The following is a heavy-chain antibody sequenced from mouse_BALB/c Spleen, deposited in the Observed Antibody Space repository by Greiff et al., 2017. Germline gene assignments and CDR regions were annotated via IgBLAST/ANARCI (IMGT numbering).Heavy chain of an antibody. CDR3: AISLWPGAMDY. J-gene: IGHJ4*01. Sequence: QVQLQQSGAELVRPGTSVKVSCKASGYAFTNYLIEWVKQRPGQGLEWIGVINPGSGGTNYNEKFKGKATLTADKSSSTAYMQLSSLTSDDSAVYVCAISLWPGAMDYWGQGTSVTVAS. CDR1: GYAFTNYL. D-gene: IGHD1-1*02. V-gene: IGHV1-54*03. CDR2: INPGSGGT.